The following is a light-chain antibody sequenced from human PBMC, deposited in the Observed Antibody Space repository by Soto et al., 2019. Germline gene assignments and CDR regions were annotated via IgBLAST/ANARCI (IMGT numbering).Light chain of an antibody. Sequence: DIQMTRSPSTLSASVGDRFTITCRASQSVRSWLDWYQQKQVKAPKLLIYKASTLKSGVPSRLSGSGSGTGLTLTIRSMQTDDFATYYCQHYNSYSEAFGQGTQVDIK. V-gene: IGKV1-5*03. CDR2: KAS. CDR1: QSVRSW. CDR3: QHYNSYSEA. J-gene: IGKJ1*01.